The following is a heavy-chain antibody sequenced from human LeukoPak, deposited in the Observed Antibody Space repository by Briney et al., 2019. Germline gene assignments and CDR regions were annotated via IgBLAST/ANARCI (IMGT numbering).Heavy chain of an antibody. CDR3: ARVGYDSSGRFDY. V-gene: IGHV3-11*04. J-gene: IGHJ4*02. CDR1: GSTFSDYY. D-gene: IGHD3-22*01. CDR2: ISSSGSII. Sequence: PGGSLRLSCAASGSTFSDYYMTWIRQAPGKGLEWVSYISSSGSIIYYADSVKGRFIISRDNAKNSLYLQMNSLRAEDTAVYFCARVGYDSSGRFDYWGQGTLVTVSS.